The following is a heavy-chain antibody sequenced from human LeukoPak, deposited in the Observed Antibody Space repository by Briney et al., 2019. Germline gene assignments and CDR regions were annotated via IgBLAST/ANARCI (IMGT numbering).Heavy chain of an antibody. Sequence: PGRSLRLSCAASGITFSRYWMSWVRQAPGKGLEWVAVISYDGSSFYYADSVKGRFTISRDNSKSTLYLQMNSLRAEDTAVYYCAKDRPLYSGSQHFDYWGQGTLVTVSS. CDR3: AKDRPLYSGSQHFDY. CDR2: ISYDGSSF. J-gene: IGHJ4*02. D-gene: IGHD1-26*01. CDR1: GITFSRYW. V-gene: IGHV3-30*18.